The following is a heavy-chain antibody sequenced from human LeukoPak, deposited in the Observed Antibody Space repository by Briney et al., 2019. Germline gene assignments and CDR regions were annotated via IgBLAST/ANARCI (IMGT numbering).Heavy chain of an antibody. D-gene: IGHD1-26*01. CDR1: GITFSSYG. V-gene: IGHV3-23*01. Sequence: PGGSLRLSCAASGITFSSYGMSWVRQAPGKGLEWVSAISGSGGSTYYADSVKGRFTISRDNSKNTLYLQMNSLRVEDTAVYYCARVIVGATSDYCDYWGQGTLVTVSS. J-gene: IGHJ4*02. CDR3: ARVIVGATSDYCDY. CDR2: ISGSGGST.